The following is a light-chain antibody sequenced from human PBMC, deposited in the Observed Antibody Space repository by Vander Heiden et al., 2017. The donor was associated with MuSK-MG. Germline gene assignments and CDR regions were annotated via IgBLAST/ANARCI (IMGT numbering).Light chain of an antibody. CDR3: AAWDDSLSGWV. J-gene: IGLJ3*02. V-gene: IGLV1-47*01. CDR1: SSNIGSNY. Sequence: QSVLPQPPPASGPPGQRVTISCSGSSSNIGSNYVYWYQQLPGTDPKLLIYRKIQRPSGVPDRFSGAKSGTSASLAIGGLRSEDEADYYCAAWDDSLSGWVFGGGTKLTVL. CDR2: RKI.